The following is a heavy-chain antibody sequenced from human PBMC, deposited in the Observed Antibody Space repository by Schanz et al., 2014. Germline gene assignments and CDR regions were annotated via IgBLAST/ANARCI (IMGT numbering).Heavy chain of an antibody. CDR1: GYTFTSYY. CDR2: INPSGGST. J-gene: IGHJ4*02. CDR3: TRDSEAAAGGDY. D-gene: IGHD6-13*01. Sequence: QVQLVQSGAEVKKPGASVKVSCKASGYTFTSYYMHWVRQAPEQGLEWMGIINPSGGSTNYAQKFQSIVTMTRDTSTSAVNVERSSLTAEAAAEYYCTRDSEAAAGGDYWGQGTLVTVSS. V-gene: IGHV1-46*01.